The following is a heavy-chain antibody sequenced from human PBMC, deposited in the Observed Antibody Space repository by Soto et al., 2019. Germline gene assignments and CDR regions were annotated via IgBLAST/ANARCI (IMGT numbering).Heavy chain of an antibody. D-gene: IGHD3-10*01. J-gene: IGHJ3*02. CDR3: AFAGSGSYSNVPDAFDI. V-gene: IGHV3-21*01. CDR1: GFTFSSYS. Sequence: EVQLVESGGGLVKPGGSLRLSCAASGFTFSSYSMNWVRQAPGKGLEWVSSISSSSSYIYYADSVKGRFTISRDNAKNSLILKMTSVRAEDTAVYYCAFAGSGSYSNVPDAFDIWGQGTMVTVSS. CDR2: ISSSSSYI.